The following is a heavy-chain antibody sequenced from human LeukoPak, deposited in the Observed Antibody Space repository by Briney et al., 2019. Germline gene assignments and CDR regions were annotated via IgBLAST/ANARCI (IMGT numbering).Heavy chain of an antibody. CDR3: AGYNYYDTSGYYRFDY. CDR1: GGSISSSSYY. CDR2: IYYSGST. D-gene: IGHD3-22*01. V-gene: IGHV4-61*05. Sequence: SETLSLTCTVSGGSISSSSYYWSWNRQAPGKGLEWIGYIYYSGSTNYNPSLKSRVTMSVDTSKNQFSLKLSSVTAADTAVYYCAGYNYYDTSGYYRFDYWGQGTLVSVSS. J-gene: IGHJ4*02.